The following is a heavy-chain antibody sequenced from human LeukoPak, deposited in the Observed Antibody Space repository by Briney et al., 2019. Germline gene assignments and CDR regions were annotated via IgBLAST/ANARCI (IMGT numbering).Heavy chain of an antibody. Sequence: GGSLRLPCAASGFTFSSYWMSWVRQAPGKGLEWVANIKQDGSERYYVDSVKGRFTISRDNAKNSLYLQMNSLRAEDTAVYYCAREGYCTNGVCYAGAAFDYWGQGTLVTVSS. CDR2: IKQDGSER. CDR3: AREGYCTNGVCYAGAAFDY. V-gene: IGHV3-7*03. J-gene: IGHJ4*02. D-gene: IGHD2-8*01. CDR1: GFTFSSYW.